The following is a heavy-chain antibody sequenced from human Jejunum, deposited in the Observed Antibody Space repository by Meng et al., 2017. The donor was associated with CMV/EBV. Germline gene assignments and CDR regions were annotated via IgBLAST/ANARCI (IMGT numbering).Heavy chain of an antibody. CDR2: INSGGSDT. Sequence: AMTWVRQAPGKGLEWVSVINSGGSDTKYADSVKGRFTISRDNSKNTLYLQMNSLRAEDTAVYYCARWSQWYYDIYTGYNYYATDVWGQGTTVTVSS. V-gene: IGHV3-23*03. J-gene: IGHJ6*02. D-gene: IGHD3-9*01. CDR1: A. CDR3: ARWSQWYYDIYTGYNYYATDV.